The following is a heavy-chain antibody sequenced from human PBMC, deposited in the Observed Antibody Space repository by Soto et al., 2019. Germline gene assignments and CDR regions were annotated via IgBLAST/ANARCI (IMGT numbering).Heavy chain of an antibody. CDR2: ISPYNGNT. CDR1: GYTFISYV. CDR3: AREEAVVGIMDY. Sequence: ASVKVSCKASGYTFISYVISWVRQAPGEGLEWMGWISPYNGNTKYAQKVQGRVTMTTDTSTSTASMELRSLKSDDTAVYHCAREEAVVGIMDYCGQGTQVTVSS. J-gene: IGHJ4*02. V-gene: IGHV1-18*01. D-gene: IGHD6-19*01.